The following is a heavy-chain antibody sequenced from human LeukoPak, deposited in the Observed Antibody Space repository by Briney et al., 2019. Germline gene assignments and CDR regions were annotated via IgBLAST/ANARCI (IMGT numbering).Heavy chain of an antibody. Sequence: SQTLSLTCAVSGDSVSNKRGAWNWIRQSPSRGLEWLGRTYLRSEWHTDYAFSVRGRLTITADTSKNHFSLQLASVTPEDSAVYYCASGWALSWGQGTLVTVSS. CDR2: TYLRSEWHT. V-gene: IGHV6-1*01. J-gene: IGHJ5*02. CDR3: ASGWALS. D-gene: IGHD1-26*01. CDR1: GDSVSNKRGA.